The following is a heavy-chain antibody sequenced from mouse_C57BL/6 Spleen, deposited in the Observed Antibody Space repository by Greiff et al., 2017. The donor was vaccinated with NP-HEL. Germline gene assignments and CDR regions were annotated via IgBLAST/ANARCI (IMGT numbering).Heavy chain of an antibody. CDR3: TRSKDYYDDY. CDR1: GYIFISFW. Sequence: QVHVKQSGAELAKPGASVKLSCKASGYIFISFWMHWIKQRPGQGLEWIGYINPSSGYTMYNQKFKDKATLTADKSSSTAYMQLSSLTYEDSAVYYCTRSKDYYDDYWGQGTTLTVSS. D-gene: IGHD1-1*01. J-gene: IGHJ2*01. V-gene: IGHV1-7*01. CDR2: INPSSGYT.